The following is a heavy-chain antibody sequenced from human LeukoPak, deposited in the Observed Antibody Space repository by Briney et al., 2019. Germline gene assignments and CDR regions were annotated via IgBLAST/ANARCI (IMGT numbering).Heavy chain of an antibody. CDR2: IYYSGGT. J-gene: IGHJ4*02. CDR1: GGSISSYS. D-gene: IGHD5-24*01. V-gene: IGHV4-59*01. Sequence: SETLSLTCTVSGGSISSYSCSWIRQPPGKGLEWIGYIYYSGGTSYNPSLKSRVTISVDTSKNQFSLKLSSVTAADTAVYYCARHRDGYSNQAFDYWGQGTLVTVFS. CDR3: ARHRDGYSNQAFDY.